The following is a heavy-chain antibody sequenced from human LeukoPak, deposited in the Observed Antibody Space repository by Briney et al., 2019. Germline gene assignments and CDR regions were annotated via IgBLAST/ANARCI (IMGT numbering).Heavy chain of an antibody. V-gene: IGHV3-30*02. J-gene: IGHJ6*03. Sequence: GSLRLSCAASGFTFSSYGMHWVRQAPGKGLEWVAFIRYDGSNKYYADSVKGRFTISRDNSKNTLYLQMNSLRAEDTAVYYCATRSCSISACRASSYHCMDFWGKGTTVTVSS. CDR2: IRYDGSNK. D-gene: IGHD2-2*01. CDR3: ATRSCSISACRASSYHCMDF. CDR1: GFTFSSYG.